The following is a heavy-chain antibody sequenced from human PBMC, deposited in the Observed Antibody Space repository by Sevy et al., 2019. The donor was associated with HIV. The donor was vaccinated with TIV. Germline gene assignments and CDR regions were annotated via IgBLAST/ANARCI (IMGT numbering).Heavy chain of an antibody. Sequence: GGSLRLSCAGIGFSLSAHGVHWVRQAPGKGLEWVAFISGGSSYIYYADSVRGRFIVSRDNAKNSVDLQMSSLRAEDAAVCYCAREDIMLVGVIRGECRSAMDVWGQGTTVTVSS. CDR2: ISGGSSYI. CDR1: GFSLSAHG. D-gene: IGHD3-3*01. J-gene: IGHJ6*02. V-gene: IGHV3-21*01. CDR3: AREDIMLVGVIRGECRSAMDV.